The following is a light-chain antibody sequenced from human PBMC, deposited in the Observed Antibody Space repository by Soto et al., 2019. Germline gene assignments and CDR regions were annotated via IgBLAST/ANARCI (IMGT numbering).Light chain of an antibody. CDR1: QSISSK. CDR2: GAS. V-gene: IGKV3-15*01. J-gene: IGKJ4*01. CDR3: QQYDKWPPT. Sequence: EIVMTQSPATLSVSPGERATLSCRASQSISSKLAWYQQRPGQAPRLLIYGASTRATGVPVRFRGSGSGTEFTLTTSGLQSEDFAVYCCQQYDKWPPTFGGGTKVDIK.